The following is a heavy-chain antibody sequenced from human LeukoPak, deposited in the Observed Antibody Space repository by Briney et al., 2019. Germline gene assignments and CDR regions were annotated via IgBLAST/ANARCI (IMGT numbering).Heavy chain of an antibody. CDR2: IYTSGST. Sequence: SETLSLTCTVSGGSISSYYWSWIRQPAGKGLEWIGRIYTSGSTNYNPSLKSRVTMSVDTSKNQFSLKLSSVTAADTAVYYCARETSGNYYVYSGYFDYWGQGTLVTVSS. V-gene: IGHV4-4*07. CDR1: GGSISSYY. CDR3: ARETSGNYYVYSGYFDY. D-gene: IGHD1-26*01. J-gene: IGHJ4*02.